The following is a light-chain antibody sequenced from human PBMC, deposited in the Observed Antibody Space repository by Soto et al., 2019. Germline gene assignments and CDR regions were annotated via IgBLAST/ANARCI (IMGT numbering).Light chain of an antibody. Sequence: EIVLTQSPGTLSLSPGERATLSSRASQSVSNNYLAWYQQKPGQPPRLLIYGASNRATGIPDRFSGSGSGTDFTLTIRRLEPEDFAVYYCQQYGSSGTFGQGTKVEIK. J-gene: IGKJ1*01. CDR3: QQYGSSGT. V-gene: IGKV3-20*01. CDR2: GAS. CDR1: QSVSNNY.